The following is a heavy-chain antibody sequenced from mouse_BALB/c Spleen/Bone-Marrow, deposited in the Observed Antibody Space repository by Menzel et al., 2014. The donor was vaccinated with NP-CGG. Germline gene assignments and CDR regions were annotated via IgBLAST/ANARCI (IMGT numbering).Heavy chain of an antibody. CDR3: ARGRTAY. V-gene: IGHV1-18*01. CDR2: INPNNVGT. J-gene: IGHJ3*01. Sequence: VQLKESGPELVKPGASVKISCKPSGYTFTDYTMHWVKQSHGKSLEWIGNINPNNVGTTYNQKFKGKATLTIDKSSSTAYMELRSLTSEDSAVYYCARGRTAYWGQGTLVTVSA. CDR1: GYTFTDYT.